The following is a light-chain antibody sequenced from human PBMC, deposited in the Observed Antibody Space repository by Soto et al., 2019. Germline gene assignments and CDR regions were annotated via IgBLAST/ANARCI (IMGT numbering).Light chain of an antibody. J-gene: IGLJ1*01. CDR3: CSYAGSSTSFV. V-gene: IGLV2-11*01. CDR1: SSDVGAYNY. CDR2: DVT. Sequence: LTQPLSVSGSPGHSVTISCTGTSSDVGAYNYVSWYRQHPGKAPKLIIYDVTKRPSGVPARFSGSKSGNTASLTISGLQADDEADYFCCSYAGSSTSFVFGGGTKVTVL.